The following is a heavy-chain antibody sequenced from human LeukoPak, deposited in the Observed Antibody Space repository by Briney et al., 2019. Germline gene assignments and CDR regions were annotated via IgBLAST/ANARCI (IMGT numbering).Heavy chain of an antibody. Sequence: SETLSLTCTVSGGSISSYYWSWIRQPPGKGLGWIGFIYHSGNTNKNPSLTTRVTMSVDTSKTQITLRLSSVTAADTAVYYCAREEGIAAAGALEYWGQGILVTVSS. J-gene: IGHJ4*02. CDR2: IYHSGNT. CDR3: AREEGIAAAGALEY. V-gene: IGHV4-59*01. D-gene: IGHD6-13*01. CDR1: GGSISSYY.